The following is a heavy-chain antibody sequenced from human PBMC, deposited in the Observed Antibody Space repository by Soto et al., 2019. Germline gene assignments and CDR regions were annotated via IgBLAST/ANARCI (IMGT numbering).Heavy chain of an antibody. CDR1: GGTFSSYA. CDR3: AREDYYDSSGYSAPDAFDI. D-gene: IGHD3-22*01. CDR2: IIPIFGTA. V-gene: IGHV1-69*01. Sequence: SVKVSCKASGGTFSSYALSWVRQAPGQGLECMGGIIPIFGTANYAQKFQGRVTITADESTSTAYMELSSLRSEDTAVYYCAREDYYDSSGYSAPDAFDIWGQGTMVTVSS. J-gene: IGHJ3*02.